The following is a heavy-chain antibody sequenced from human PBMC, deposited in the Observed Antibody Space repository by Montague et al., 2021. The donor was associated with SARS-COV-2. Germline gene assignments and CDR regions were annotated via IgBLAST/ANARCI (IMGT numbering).Heavy chain of an antibody. CDR2: DNYSGRP. CDR3: TRHVHLTWPEPPPGVDY. CDR1: GDSISSCCYN. J-gene: IGHJ4*02. D-gene: IGHD1-1*01. Sequence: SETLSLTCTVSGDSISSCCYNWGWIRQPPGKGLEWISSDNYSGRPYYNPSIKRRVTIYEDTSKNQLSLKLSSVTAADTAVYYCTRHVHLTWPEPPPGVDYWGQGTLVTVSS. V-gene: IGHV4-39*01.